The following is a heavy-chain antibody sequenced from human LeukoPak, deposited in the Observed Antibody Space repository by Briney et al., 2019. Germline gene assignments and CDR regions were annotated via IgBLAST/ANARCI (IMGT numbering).Heavy chain of an antibody. Sequence: GGSLRLSCAASGFTFSVYWMHWVRQAPGKGLEWVSYISSSGGTIYYADSVKGRFTISRDNAKNSLYLQMNSLRAEDTAVYYCARAPSFGGFDYWGQGTLVTVSS. CDR3: ARAPSFGGFDY. D-gene: IGHD4-23*01. J-gene: IGHJ4*02. V-gene: IGHV3-48*04. CDR1: GFTFSVYW. CDR2: ISSSGGTI.